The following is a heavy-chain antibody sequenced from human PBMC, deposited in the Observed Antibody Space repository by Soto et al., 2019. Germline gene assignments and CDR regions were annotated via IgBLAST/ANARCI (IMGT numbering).Heavy chain of an antibody. D-gene: IGHD2-21*01. CDR3: ARGQEHIDGNSEIGAFDI. V-gene: IGHV4-59*08. CDR2: IYYSGST. J-gene: IGHJ3*02. CDR1: GGSISSYY. Sequence: SETLSLTCTVSGGSISSYYWSWIRQPPGKGLEWIGYIYYSGSTNYNPSLKSRVTISVETSKNQFSLKLSSVTAADTAVYYCARGQEHIDGNSEIGAFDIWGQGTMVTVSS.